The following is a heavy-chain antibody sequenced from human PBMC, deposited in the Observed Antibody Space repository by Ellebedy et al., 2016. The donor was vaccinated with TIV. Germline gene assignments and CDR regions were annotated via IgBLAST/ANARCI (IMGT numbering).Heavy chain of an antibody. CDR1: GGSISSSNYY. V-gene: IGHV4-39*01. D-gene: IGHD3-10*01. J-gene: IGHJ4*02. CDR2: IFYTGTT. CDR3: ARCGSGRYYNVPFDY. Sequence: SETLSLXXSVSGGSISSSNYYWGWIRQPPGKGLEWIGTIFYTGTTYYNPSLKSRVTISVDTSKNEFSLKLSSVTAAGTAVYYCARCGSGRYYNVPFDYWGQGTLVTVSS.